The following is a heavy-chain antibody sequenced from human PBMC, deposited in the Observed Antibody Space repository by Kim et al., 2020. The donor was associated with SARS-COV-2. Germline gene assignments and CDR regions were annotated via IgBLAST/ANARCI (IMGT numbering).Heavy chain of an antibody. CDR1: GYTFTSYY. D-gene: IGHD3-10*01. J-gene: IGHJ6*02. CDR2: INPSGGST. CDR3: ARVGGGTGNYYYYGMDV. V-gene: IGHV1-46*01. Sequence: ASVKVSCKASGYTFTSYYMHWVRQAPGQGLEWMGIINPSGGSTSYAQKFQGRVTMTRDTSTSTVYMDLSSLRSEDTAVYYCARVGGGTGNYYYYGMDVWGQGTTVTVSS.